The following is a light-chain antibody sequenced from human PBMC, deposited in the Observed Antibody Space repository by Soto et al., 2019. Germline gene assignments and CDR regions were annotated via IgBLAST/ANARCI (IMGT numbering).Light chain of an antibody. Sequence: QSALTQPASVSGSPGQPITISCTGTSSDVGSYNLVSWYQQHPGKAPILMIYEGSKRPSGFSNRFSGSKSGNTASLTISGLQAEDEADYYCCSYAGSSTFVVFGGGTKVTVL. V-gene: IGLV2-23*01. CDR1: SSDVGSYNL. CDR3: CSYAGSSTFVV. CDR2: EGS. J-gene: IGLJ2*01.